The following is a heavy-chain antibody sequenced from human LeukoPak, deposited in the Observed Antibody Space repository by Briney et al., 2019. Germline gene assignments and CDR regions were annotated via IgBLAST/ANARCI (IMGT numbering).Heavy chain of an antibody. D-gene: IGHD3-22*01. CDR1: GGTFSSYA. Sequence: SVKVSCKASGGTFSSYATSWVRQAPGQGLEWMGRIIPIFGTANYAQKFQGRVTITTDESTSTAYMELSSLRSEDTAVYYCARDAPYYYDSSGYYFDCWGQGTLVTVSS. CDR2: IIPIFGTA. CDR3: ARDAPYYYDSSGYYFDC. J-gene: IGHJ4*02. V-gene: IGHV1-69*05.